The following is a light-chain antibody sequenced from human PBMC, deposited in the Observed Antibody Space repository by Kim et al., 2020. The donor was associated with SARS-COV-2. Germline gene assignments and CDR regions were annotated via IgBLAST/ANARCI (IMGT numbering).Light chain of an antibody. Sequence: SLSQGESPTLTGRASQSVSSSYLDWYQPKPGQAPRLLIYGASSRATGIPDRCSGSGAGTDFTLTSSRLEPEDFAVYYCQQYGYSLSFGGGTKLEI. CDR1: QSVSSSY. CDR3: QQYGYSLS. J-gene: IGKJ4*01. V-gene: IGKV3-20*01. CDR2: GAS.